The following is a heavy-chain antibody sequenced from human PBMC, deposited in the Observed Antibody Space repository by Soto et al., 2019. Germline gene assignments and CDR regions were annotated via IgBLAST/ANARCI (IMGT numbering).Heavy chain of an antibody. Sequence: EVQLVESGGDLVRPGGSLRLSCAASGFTFSNYWMSWVRQAPGKGLEWVANINQDGSEIYYVGSVKGRFTISRDNAKNSLFLQMNSLRAEDTAVYYCARGDEYGGDYWGQGTLATVSS. CDR2: INQDGSEI. J-gene: IGHJ4*02. CDR1: GFTFSNYW. CDR3: ARGDEYGGDY. V-gene: IGHV3-7*01. D-gene: IGHD1-26*01.